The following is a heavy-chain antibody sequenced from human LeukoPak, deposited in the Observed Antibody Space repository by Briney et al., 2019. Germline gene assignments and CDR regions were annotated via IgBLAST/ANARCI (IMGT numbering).Heavy chain of an antibody. D-gene: IGHD6-19*01. V-gene: IGHV1-2*02. CDR3: AITSGPGIAVAGLGY. J-gene: IGHJ4*02. CDR2: INPNSGGT. CDR1: GYTFTGYY. Sequence: ASVKVSCKASGYTFTGYYMHWVRQAPGQGLEWMGWINPNSGGTNYAQKFQGRVTMTRDTSISTAYMELSRLRSDDTAVYYCAITSGPGIAVAGLGYWGQGTLVTVSS.